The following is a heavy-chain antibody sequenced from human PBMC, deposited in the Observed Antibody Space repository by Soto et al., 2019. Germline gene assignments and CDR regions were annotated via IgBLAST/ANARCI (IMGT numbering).Heavy chain of an antibody. J-gene: IGHJ4*02. CDR1: GDSISTYY. CDR3: AIGDGWYYFDY. CDR2: RYYSGST. Sequence: SETLSLTCTFSVSGDSISTYYWSWIRQPPGKGLEWIGYRYYSGSTSYNPSLESRVTISVDTSKNQFSLKLDSVTAADTAVYYCAIGDGWYYFDYWGKGARETVSS. V-gene: IGHV4-59*08. D-gene: IGHD6-19*01.